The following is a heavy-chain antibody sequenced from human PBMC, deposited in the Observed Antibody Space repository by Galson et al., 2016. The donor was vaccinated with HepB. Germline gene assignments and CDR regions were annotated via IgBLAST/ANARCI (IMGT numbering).Heavy chain of an antibody. J-gene: IGHJ6*02. D-gene: IGHD3-10*01. V-gene: IGHV4-34*01. Sequence: SETLSLTCAVYGGSFSGNFWSWIRQPPGKGLEWIGEINHSGSTNYNPSLESRVTISVDTSKNQFSLKLSSVTAADTAVYYCAREPVTLVRGVIITAYYGMDVWGQGTTVTVSS. CDR3: AREPVTLVRGVIITAYYGMDV. CDR2: INHSGST. CDR1: GGSFSGNF.